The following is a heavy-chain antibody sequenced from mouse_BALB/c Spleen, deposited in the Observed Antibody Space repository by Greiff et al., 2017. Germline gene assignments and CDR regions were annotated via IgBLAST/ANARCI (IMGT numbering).Heavy chain of an antibody. CDR3: ARWGYGSSYYLDY. CDR2: ISSGSSTI. D-gene: IGHD1-1*01. V-gene: IGHV5-17*02. J-gene: IGHJ2*01. CDR1: GFTFSSFG. Sequence: EVQLVESGGGLVQPGGSRKLSCAASGFTFSSFGMHWVRQAPEKGLEWVAYISSGSSTIYYADTVKGRFTISRDNPKNTLFLQMTSLRSEDTAMYYCARWGYGSSYYLDYWGQGTTLTVSS.